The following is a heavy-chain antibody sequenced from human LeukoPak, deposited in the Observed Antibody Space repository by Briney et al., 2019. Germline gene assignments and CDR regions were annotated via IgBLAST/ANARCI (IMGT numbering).Heavy chain of an antibody. CDR1: GFTFSSYW. CDR2: IKQDGSEK. V-gene: IGHV3-7*03. J-gene: IGHJ4*02. Sequence: GESLRLSCAASGFTFSSYWMSWVRQAPGKGLEWVANIKQDGSEKYYVDSVKGRFTISRDNAKNSLYLQMNSLRAEDTAVYYCASDYYGSGSYYDYWGQGTLVTVSS. CDR3: ASDYYGSGSYYDY. D-gene: IGHD3-10*01.